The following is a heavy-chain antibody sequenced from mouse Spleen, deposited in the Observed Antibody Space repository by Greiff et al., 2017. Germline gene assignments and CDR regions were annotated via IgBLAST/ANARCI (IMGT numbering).Heavy chain of an antibody. J-gene: IGHJ4*01. CDR3: ARTGTGPYYYAMDY. V-gene: IGHV5-4*02. CDR2: ISDGGSYT. Sequence: EVKLMESGGGLVKPGGSLKLSCAASGFTFSDYYMYWVRQTPEKRLEWVATISDGGSYTYYPDSVKGRFTISRDNAKNNLYLQMSSLKSEDTAMYYCARTGTGPYYYAMDYWGQGTSVTVSS. D-gene: IGHD3-1*01. CDR1: GFTFSDYY.